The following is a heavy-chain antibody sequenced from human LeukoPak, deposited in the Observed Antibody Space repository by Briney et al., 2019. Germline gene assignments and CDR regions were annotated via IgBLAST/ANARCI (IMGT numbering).Heavy chain of an antibody. D-gene: IGHD2-2*02. Sequence: GGSLRLSCAVSGFTLDDYAMHWVRQVPGKGLEWVAGINWNSDSTGYADSVKGRFTIPRDNAKNSLYLQMNSLRAEDTALYYCARRDIVVVPASILGAFDIWGQGTMVTVSS. CDR2: INWNSDST. J-gene: IGHJ3*02. CDR1: GFTLDDYA. CDR3: ARRDIVVVPASILGAFDI. V-gene: IGHV3-20*04.